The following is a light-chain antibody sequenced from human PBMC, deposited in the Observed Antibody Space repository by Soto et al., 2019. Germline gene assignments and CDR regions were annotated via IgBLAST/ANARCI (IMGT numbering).Light chain of an antibody. J-gene: IGKJ2*01. CDR2: GAS. CDR3: QQYNNWPYT. V-gene: IGKV3-15*01. Sequence: EIVMTQSPAALSVSPGERATLSCRASQSVSSNLAWYQQKPGQAPRLLIYGASTRATGITARFSGSGYGTEFTLNISSLQSEDFAVYYCQQYNNWPYTFGQGTKLEIK. CDR1: QSVSSN.